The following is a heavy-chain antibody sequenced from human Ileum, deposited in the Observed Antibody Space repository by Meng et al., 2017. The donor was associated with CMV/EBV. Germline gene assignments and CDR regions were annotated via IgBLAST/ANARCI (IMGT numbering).Heavy chain of an antibody. Sequence: GGSLSLSCEISGFTVSIPWVTWVRQAAGKGLEWVGRIKNKADGETTFYAAPVRGRFTISRDDSKNTMYLQMNNLKTEDTAVYYCATDPKFMPFWGQGTLVTVSS. CDR3: ATDPKFMPF. V-gene: IGHV3-15*05. D-gene: IGHD2-2*01. J-gene: IGHJ4*02. CDR2: IKNKADGETT. CDR1: GFTVSIPW.